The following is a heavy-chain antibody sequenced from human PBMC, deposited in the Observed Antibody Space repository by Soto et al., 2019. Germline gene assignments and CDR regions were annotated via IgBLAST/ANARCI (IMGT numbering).Heavy chain of an antibody. D-gene: IGHD2-21*02. J-gene: IGHJ4*02. CDR2: VSPENSNA. Sequence: ASVKVSCKTSGYTFTDYDINWVRQDTGQGLEYMGWVSPENSNAGYAQQFRGRVSMTTNTIISTAYLELTDLRYEDTAVYYCEVTTGYWGQGTMVTVSS. CDR3: EVTTGY. CDR1: GYTFTDYD. V-gene: IGHV1-8*01.